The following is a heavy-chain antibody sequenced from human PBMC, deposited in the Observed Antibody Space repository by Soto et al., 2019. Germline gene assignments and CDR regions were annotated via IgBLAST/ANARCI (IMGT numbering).Heavy chain of an antibody. CDR2: IITIFETA. CDR1: GGTFSSYV. V-gene: IGHV1-69*01. Sequence: QVQLVQSGPEMKKPGSSVKVSCKASGGTFSSYVISWVRQAPGHGLEWMGGIITIFETAKYEQKFQARVTITADESTRTVYMELSSLRPEDTALYFCAKAVADYGLWGGRSSTSIRAYGMDVWGQGTAVSVSS. D-gene: IGHD3-3*01. J-gene: IGHJ6*02. CDR3: AKAVADYGLWGGRSSTSIRAYGMDV.